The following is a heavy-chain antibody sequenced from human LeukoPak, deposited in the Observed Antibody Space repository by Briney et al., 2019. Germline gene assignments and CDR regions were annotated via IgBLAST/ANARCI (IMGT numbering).Heavy chain of an antibody. J-gene: IGHJ4*02. CDR2: MNQDGSSI. Sequence: GGSLRLSCAAFGFTFSNSWMSWVRQAPGKGLEWVAYMNQDGSSIYYVDSVKGRFTISRDNAKYSLYLHMNSLRAEDTAVYYCTRGGGQLDFWGQGTLVTVSS. CDR3: TRGGGQLDF. D-gene: IGHD1-1*01. V-gene: IGHV3-7*01. CDR1: GFTFSNSW.